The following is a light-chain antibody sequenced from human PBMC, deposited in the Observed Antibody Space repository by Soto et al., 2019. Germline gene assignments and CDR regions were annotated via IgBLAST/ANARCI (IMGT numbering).Light chain of an antibody. V-gene: IGKV3-15*01. Sequence: EIVMTQSPATLSVSPGERATLSCRASQNSNYNLAWYQQRPGQPPTLLIYGAYTRATGIPDRFSGGGSGTEFTLTISSLQSEDFAVYYCQQYNTWPPLTFGGGTTLKIK. CDR3: QQYNTWPPLT. CDR2: GAY. CDR1: QNSNYN. J-gene: IGKJ4*01.